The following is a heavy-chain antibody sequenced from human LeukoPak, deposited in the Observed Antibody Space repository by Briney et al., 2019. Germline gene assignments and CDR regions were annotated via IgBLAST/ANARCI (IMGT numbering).Heavy chain of an antibody. CDR2: IYYSGST. V-gene: IGHV4-59*12. Sequence: SETLSLTCTVSGGSISSYYWSWIRRPPGKGLEWIGHIYYSGSTNYNASLKSRVTISVDTSKNQFSLKLSSVTAADTAVYYCAGNYYDSSCYYGMDVWGQGTTVTVSS. CDR3: AGNYYDSSCYYGMDV. J-gene: IGHJ6*02. D-gene: IGHD3-22*01. CDR1: GGSISSYY.